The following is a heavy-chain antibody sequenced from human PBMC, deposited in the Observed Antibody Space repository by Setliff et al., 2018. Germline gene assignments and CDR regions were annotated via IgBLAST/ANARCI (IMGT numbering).Heavy chain of an antibody. CDR2: IYYSGST. J-gene: IGHJ5*02. Sequence: SETLSLTCGASGGTFSDYYWTWIRQPPGKGLEWIGSIYYSGSTYYNPSLKSRVTISVDTSKNQFSLNLNSVTAADTAVYYCARHDASNWNYGWIDPWGQGTLVTVSS. CDR1: GGTFSDYY. CDR3: ARHDASNWNYGWIDP. D-gene: IGHD1-7*01. V-gene: IGHV4-39*01.